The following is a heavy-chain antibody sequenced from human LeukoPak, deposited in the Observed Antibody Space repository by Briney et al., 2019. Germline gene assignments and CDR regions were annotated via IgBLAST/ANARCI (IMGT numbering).Heavy chain of an antibody. D-gene: IGHD6-19*01. CDR3: AKDIGSGWYAGPFDL. Sequence: PGGSLRLSCAAPGFTFSSYGMHWVRQAPGKGLEWVAVISYDGSNKYYADSVKGRFTISRDNSKNTLYLQMNSLRAEDTAVYYCAKDIGSGWYAGPFDLWGRGTLVTVSS. V-gene: IGHV3-30*18. CDR2: ISYDGSNK. CDR1: GFTFSSYG. J-gene: IGHJ2*01.